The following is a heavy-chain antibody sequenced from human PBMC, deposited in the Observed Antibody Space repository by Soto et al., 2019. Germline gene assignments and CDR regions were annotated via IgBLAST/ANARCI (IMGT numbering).Heavy chain of an antibody. CDR3: ARHVPGYCTNGLCYAPWFAP. CDR2: IYYSGST. J-gene: IGHJ5*02. V-gene: IGHV4-39*01. D-gene: IGHD2-8*01. CDR1: GGSISSSSYY. Sequence: NPSETLSLTCTVSGGSISSSSYYWGWIRQPPGKGLEWIGSIYYSGSTYYNPSLKSRVTISVDTSKNQFSLKLSSVTAADTAVYYCARHVPGYCTNGLCYAPWFAPWGQGTLVTVSS.